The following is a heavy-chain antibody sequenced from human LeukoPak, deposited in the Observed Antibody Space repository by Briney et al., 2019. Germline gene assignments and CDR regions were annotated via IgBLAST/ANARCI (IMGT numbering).Heavy chain of an antibody. J-gene: IGHJ4*02. CDR3: ARVGWITMVRGAISNFDY. CDR2: IYHSGST. CDR1: GYSISSGYY. D-gene: IGHD3-10*01. V-gene: IGHV4-38-2*02. Sequence: SETLSLTCTVSGYSISSGYYWGWIRQPPGKGLEWIGSIYHSGSTYYNPSLKSRVTISVDTSKNQFSLKLSSVTAADTTVYYCARVGWITMVRGAISNFDYWGQGTLVTVSS.